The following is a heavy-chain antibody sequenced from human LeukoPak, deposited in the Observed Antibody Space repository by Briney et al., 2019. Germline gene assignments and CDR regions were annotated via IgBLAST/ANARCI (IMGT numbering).Heavy chain of an antibody. CDR2: IYTSGST. CDR3: ARSQGSSWYLGEFDY. D-gene: IGHD6-13*01. CDR1: GGSISSYY. Sequence: SETLSLTCTVSGGSISSYYWSWIRQPPGKGLEWIGYIYTSGSTNYNPSLKSRVTISVDTSKNQFSLKLSSVTAADTAVYYCARSQGSSWYLGEFDYWGQGTLVTVSS. V-gene: IGHV4-4*09. J-gene: IGHJ4*02.